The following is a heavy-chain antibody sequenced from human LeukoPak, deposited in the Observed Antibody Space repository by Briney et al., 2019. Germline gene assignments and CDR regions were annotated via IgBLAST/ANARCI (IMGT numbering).Heavy chain of an antibody. CDR1: GASISSDY. V-gene: IGHV4-59*08. J-gene: IGHJ1*01. CDR3: AGRGRRYFRD. Sequence: PSETLSLTCIVSGASISSDYWSWIRQSPGKGLEWIGYLYDSGNTDYNPSLKSRVSISMNTSKHQFSLNLTSVTDADTAVYYCAGRGRRYFRDWGQGTLVTVSS. CDR2: LYDSGNT.